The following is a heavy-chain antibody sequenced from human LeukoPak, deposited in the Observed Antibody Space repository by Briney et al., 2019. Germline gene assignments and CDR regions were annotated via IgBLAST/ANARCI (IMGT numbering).Heavy chain of an antibody. CDR1: GFDFGEDY. J-gene: IGHJ4*02. V-gene: IGHV3-11*04. Sequence: GALRLSCSTSGFDFGEDYMAWIRQSPGKGLEWISSISGTGSIIYYRDSVKGRFTISRDNSKNTLYLQMGSLRAEDMAVYYCARDQEGDYWGQGTLVTVSS. CDR3: ARDQEGDY. CDR2: ISGTGSII.